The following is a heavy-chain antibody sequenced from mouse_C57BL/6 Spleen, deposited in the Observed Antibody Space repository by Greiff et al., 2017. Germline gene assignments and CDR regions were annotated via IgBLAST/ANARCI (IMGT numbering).Heavy chain of an antibody. D-gene: IGHD2-3*01. V-gene: IGHV1-63*01. J-gene: IGHJ4*01. Sequence: VKLLESGAELVRPGTSVKMSCKASGYTFTNYWIGWAKQRPEHGLEWIGDIYPGGGYTNYNEKFKGKATLTADKSSSTAYMQFSSLTSEDSAIYYCARASYDLYAMDYWGQGTSVTVSS. CDR2: IYPGGGYT. CDR1: GYTFTNYW. CDR3: ARASYDLYAMDY.